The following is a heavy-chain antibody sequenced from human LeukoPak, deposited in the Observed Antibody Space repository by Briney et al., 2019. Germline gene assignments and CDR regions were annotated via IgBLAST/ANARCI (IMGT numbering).Heavy chain of an antibody. CDR3: ARDSGYLIDY. CDR1: GGSISSGSYY. CDR2: IYTSGST. V-gene: IGHV4-61*02. Sequence: SETLSLTCTVSGGSISSGSYYWSWIRQPAGKGLEWIGRIYTSGSTNYNPSLKSRVTISVDTSKNQFSLKLSSVTAADTAVYYCARDSGYLIDYWGQGTLVTVSS. D-gene: IGHD5-12*01. J-gene: IGHJ4*02.